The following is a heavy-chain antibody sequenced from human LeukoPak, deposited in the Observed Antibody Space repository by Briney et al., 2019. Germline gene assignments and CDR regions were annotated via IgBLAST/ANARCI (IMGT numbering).Heavy chain of an antibody. D-gene: IGHD6-19*01. V-gene: IGHV4-4*07. CDR2: IYTSGST. CDR1: GGSISSYY. J-gene: IGHJ3*02. Sequence: SDTLSLTCTVSGGSISSYYWSWIRQPAGKGLEWIGRIYTSGSTNYNPSLKSRVTISVDTSKNQFSLKLSSVTAADTAVYYCARGYSSGWYQNAFDIWGQGTMVTVSS. CDR3: ARGYSSGWYQNAFDI.